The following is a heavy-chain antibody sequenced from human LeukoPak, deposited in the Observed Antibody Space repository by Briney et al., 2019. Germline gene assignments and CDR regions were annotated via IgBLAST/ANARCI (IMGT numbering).Heavy chain of an antibody. V-gene: IGHV3-30-3*01. D-gene: IGHD2-21*02. Sequence: GGSLRLSCAASGFTFSSYAMHWVRQAPGKGLEWVAVISYDGSNKYYADSVKGRFTISRDNTKNTLYLQMNSLRAEDTAVYYCARDDNDCFDYWGQGTLVTVSS. CDR3: ARDDNDCFDY. CDR2: ISYDGSNK. CDR1: GFTFSSYA. J-gene: IGHJ4*02.